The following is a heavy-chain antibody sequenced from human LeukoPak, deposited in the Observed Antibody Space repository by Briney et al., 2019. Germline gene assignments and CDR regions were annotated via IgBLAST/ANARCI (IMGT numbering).Heavy chain of an antibody. J-gene: IGHJ4*02. CDR3: ARGRATTVTGFDY. V-gene: IGHV1-69*04. CDR2: IIPIFGIA. Sequence: VASVKVSCKASGGTFSSYAISWVRQAPGQGLEWMGRIIPIFGIANYAQKFQGRVTITADKSTSTAYMELSSLRSEDTAVYYCARGRATTVTGFDYWGQGTLVTVSS. D-gene: IGHD4-17*01. CDR1: GGTFSSYA.